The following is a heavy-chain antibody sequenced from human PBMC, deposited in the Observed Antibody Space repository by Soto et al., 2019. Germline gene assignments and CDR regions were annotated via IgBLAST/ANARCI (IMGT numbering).Heavy chain of an antibody. V-gene: IGHV3-15*07. Sequence: GGSLRLSCAASGFTFSNAWMNWVRQAPGKGLEWVGRIKSKTDGGTTDYAAPVKGRFTISRDDSKNTLYLQMNSLKTEDTAVYYCTTEGVVRGVIPYYYYGMDVWGQGTTVTVSS. CDR2: IKSKTDGGTT. D-gene: IGHD3-10*01. J-gene: IGHJ6*02. CDR1: GFTFSNAW. CDR3: TTEGVVRGVIPYYYYGMDV.